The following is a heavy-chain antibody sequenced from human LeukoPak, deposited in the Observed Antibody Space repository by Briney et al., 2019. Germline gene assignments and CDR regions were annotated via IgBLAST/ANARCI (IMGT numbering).Heavy chain of an antibody. Sequence: SETLSLTCIVSGGPISTHYWSWSRQPPGKGLEWIGYNDYSGSTNYNPSLKSRVTISVDTSKNQFSLKLNSVTAADTAVYYCARGASFRGTYYMDVWGKGTTVTVSS. CDR1: GGPISTHY. D-gene: IGHD3-10*01. J-gene: IGHJ6*03. CDR3: ARGASFRGTYYMDV. CDR2: NDYSGST. V-gene: IGHV4-59*11.